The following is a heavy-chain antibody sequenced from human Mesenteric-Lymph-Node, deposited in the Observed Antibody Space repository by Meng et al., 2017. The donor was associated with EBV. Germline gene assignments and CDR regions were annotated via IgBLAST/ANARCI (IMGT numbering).Heavy chain of an antibody. CDR1: CNTFTNYD. CDR2: MNPNSGNT. Sequence: QGQWVQSGAEGTNPGVSVKVSCKASCNTFTNYDINWVRQATGQGLEWMGWMNPNSGNTGSTQKFQGRVTMTRDTSMGTAYMELSSLRSEDTAVYYCARVNGDPDYWGQGTLVTVSS. J-gene: IGHJ4*02. V-gene: IGHV1-8*01. CDR3: ARVNGDPDY. D-gene: IGHD4-17*01.